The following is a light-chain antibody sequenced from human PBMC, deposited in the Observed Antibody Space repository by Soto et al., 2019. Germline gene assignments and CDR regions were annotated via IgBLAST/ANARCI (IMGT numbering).Light chain of an antibody. CDR1: QTISSW. J-gene: IGKJ1*01. V-gene: IGKV1-5*03. Sequence: DIQMTQSPSTLSGSVGDRVTITCRASQTISSWLAWYQQKPGKAPKLLSYKASTLKSGGPSRFSGSGSGTEFSLTISSLQPDDFATYYCQHCNSYSEALGQGTKVDTK. CDR2: KAS. CDR3: QHCNSYSEA.